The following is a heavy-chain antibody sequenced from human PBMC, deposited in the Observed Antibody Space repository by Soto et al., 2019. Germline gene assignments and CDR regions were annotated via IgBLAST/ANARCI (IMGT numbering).Heavy chain of an antibody. CDR1: GGSISSNNW. Sequence: QVQLQESGPGLVKPSGTLSLTCAVSGGSISSNNWWIWVRQSSGKGLEWIGEIFHSGSTNFNPSLKSRVTMSVDKAKNQFSLRLTPVTAADTAIYYCVRLPVGRNDYFDYWGQGTLVTVSS. V-gene: IGHV4-4*02. J-gene: IGHJ4*02. CDR3: VRLPVGRNDYFDY. CDR2: IFHSGST. D-gene: IGHD2-2*01.